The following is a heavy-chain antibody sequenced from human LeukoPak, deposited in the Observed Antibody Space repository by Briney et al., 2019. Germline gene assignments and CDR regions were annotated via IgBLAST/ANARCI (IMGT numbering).Heavy chain of an antibody. CDR1: GFIFSSYW. CDR2: INADGYGT. J-gene: IGHJ4*02. V-gene: IGHV3-74*01. CDR3: ARHTGSTWSTGY. D-gene: IGHD6-13*01. Sequence: GGSLRLSCAASGFIFSSYWMHWVRQAPGKGLVWVSRINADGYGTNYADSVKGRFTISRDNSNNTLYLQMSSLRAGDTAVYYCARHTGSTWSTGYWGQGTLVTVSS.